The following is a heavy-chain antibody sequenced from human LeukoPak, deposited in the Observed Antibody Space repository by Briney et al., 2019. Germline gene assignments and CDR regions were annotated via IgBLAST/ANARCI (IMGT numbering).Heavy chain of an antibody. CDR2: IIPIFGTA. J-gene: IGHJ4*02. CDR1: GGTFSSYA. CDR3: ARAHWLEYYFDY. V-gene: IGHV1-69*05. Sequence: AATVKVSCKASGGTFSSYAISWVRQAPGQGLEWMGGIIPIFGTANYAQKFQGRVTITTDESTSTAYMELSSLRSEDTAVYYCARAHWLEYYFDYWGQGTLVTVSS. D-gene: IGHD6-19*01.